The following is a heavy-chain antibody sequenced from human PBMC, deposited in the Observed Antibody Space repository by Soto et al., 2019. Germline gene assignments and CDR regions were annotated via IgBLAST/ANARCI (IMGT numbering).Heavy chain of an antibody. J-gene: IGHJ4*02. V-gene: IGHV3-72*01. CDR1: GFTFSDHY. D-gene: IGHD3-22*01. CDR3: ARADYYDRSGYDY. CDR2: TRNKANSYTT. Sequence: GGSLRLSCAASGFTFSDHYMDWVRQAPGKGLEWVGRTRNKANSYTTEYAASVKGRFTISRDDSKNSLYLQMNSLKTEDTAVYYCARADYYDRSGYDYWGQGTLVTVSS.